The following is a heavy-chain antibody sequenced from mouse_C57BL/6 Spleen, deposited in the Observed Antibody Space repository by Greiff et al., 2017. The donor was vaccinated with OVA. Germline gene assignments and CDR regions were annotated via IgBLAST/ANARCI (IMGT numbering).Heavy chain of an antibody. D-gene: IGHD4-1*01. CDR2: LNPSSGYT. CDR3: ARAVTGWFAY. CDR1: GYTFTSYW. V-gene: IGHV1-7*01. Sequence: QVQLQQSGAELAKPGASVKLSCKASGYTFTSYWMHWVNQRPGQGLEWIGYLNPSSGYTKYNQKFKDKATLTADKSSSTAYMQLSILTYDDSAVYYCARAVTGWFAYWGQGTLVTVSA. J-gene: IGHJ3*01.